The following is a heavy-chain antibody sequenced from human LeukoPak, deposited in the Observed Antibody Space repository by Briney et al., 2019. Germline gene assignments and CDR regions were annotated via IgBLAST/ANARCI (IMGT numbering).Heavy chain of an antibody. V-gene: IGHV1-46*01. Sequence: ASVRVSCKASGYTFTNYYIHWVRQAPGHGLEWMGISNPSGDSTNYAQKFQGRVTMTRDTSTSTIYMDLSSLRSEDTAVYYCARWTTTFLDYWGQGTLVTVSS. CDR2: SNPSGDST. CDR3: ARWTTTFLDY. CDR1: GYTFTNYY. D-gene: IGHD1-1*01. J-gene: IGHJ4*02.